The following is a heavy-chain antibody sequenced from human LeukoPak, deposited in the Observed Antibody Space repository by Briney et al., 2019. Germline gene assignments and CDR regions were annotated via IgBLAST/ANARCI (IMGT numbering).Heavy chain of an antibody. CDR1: GFTFSSYS. Sequence: GGSLRLSCAASGFTFSSYSMNWVRQAPGKGLEWVSSISSSSSYIYYADSVKGRFTISRDNAKNSLYLQMNSLRAEDTAVYYCARGILYGDYDAVDYWGQGTLVTVSS. D-gene: IGHD4-17*01. J-gene: IGHJ4*02. V-gene: IGHV3-21*01. CDR3: ARGILYGDYDAVDY. CDR2: ISSSSSYI.